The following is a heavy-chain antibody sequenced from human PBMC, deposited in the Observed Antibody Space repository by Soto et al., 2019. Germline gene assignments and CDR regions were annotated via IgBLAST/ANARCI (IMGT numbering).Heavy chain of an antibody. V-gene: IGHV5-51*01. D-gene: IGHD3-9*01. CDR2: IYPGDSDT. J-gene: IGHJ6*02. CDR3: ARHDILTGYYSGYYYYGMDV. CDR1: GYSFTSYW. Sequence: GESLKISCKGSGYSFTSYWIGWVRQMPGKGLEWMGIIYPGDSDTRYSPSSQGQVTISADKSISTAYLQWSSLKASDTAMYYCARHDILTGYYSGYYYYGMDVWGQGTTVTVSS.